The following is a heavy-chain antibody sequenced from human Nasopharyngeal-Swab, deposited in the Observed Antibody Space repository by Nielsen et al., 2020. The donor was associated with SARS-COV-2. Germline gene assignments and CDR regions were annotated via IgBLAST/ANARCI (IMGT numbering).Heavy chain of an antibody. CDR2: IAHDASNE. CDR3: ASLRADTPDFAY. CDR1: GFTFSSFG. D-gene: IGHD2-15*01. V-gene: IGHV3-30*03. Sequence: GESLKISCAASGFTFSSFGMHWVRQAPGKGLEWVAFIAHDASNEYYGDSVKGRFTISRDNSKNTLYLQMNSLRGEDTGVYYCASLRADTPDFAYWGQGTLVTVSS. J-gene: IGHJ4*02.